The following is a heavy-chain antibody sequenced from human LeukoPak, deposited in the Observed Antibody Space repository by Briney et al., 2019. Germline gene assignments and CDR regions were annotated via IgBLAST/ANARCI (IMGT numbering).Heavy chain of an antibody. CDR1: GFTFSSYA. J-gene: IGHJ4*02. CDR3: AKREGYYGSGSYYPGGY. V-gene: IGHV3-23*01. CDR2: ISGSGGST. D-gene: IGHD3-10*01. Sequence: PGGALRLSCAASGFTFSSYALSWVRQAPGKGLEWVSAISGSGGSTYYADSVKGRFTISRDNSESTLYLQMNSLRAEDTAVYYCAKREGYYGSGSYYPGGYWGQGTLVTVSS.